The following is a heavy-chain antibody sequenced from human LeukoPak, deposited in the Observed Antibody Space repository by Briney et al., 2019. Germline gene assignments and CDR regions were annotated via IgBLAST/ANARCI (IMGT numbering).Heavy chain of an antibody. CDR3: ARLGDFWSGSYYFDY. V-gene: IGHV5-51*01. CDR1: GYSFTSYW. Sequence: GESLKISCKGSGYSFTSYWIGWVRQMPGKGLEGMGIIYPGDSDTRYSPSFQGQVTISADKSISTAYLQWSSLKASDTAMYYCARLGDFWSGSYYFDYWGQGTLVTVSS. D-gene: IGHD3-3*01. CDR2: IYPGDSDT. J-gene: IGHJ4*02.